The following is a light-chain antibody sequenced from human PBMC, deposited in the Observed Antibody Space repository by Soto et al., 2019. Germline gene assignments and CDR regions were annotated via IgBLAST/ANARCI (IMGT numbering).Light chain of an antibody. CDR1: QSVTSTY. CDR3: QQFGSSPWT. J-gene: IGKJ1*01. Sequence: VLMQSPGTLSLSPGERATLSCRASQSVTSTYLAWYQQKPGQAPRLLIYGASSRATAIPDRFSGSGSGTDFTLTISRLEPEDFAVYYCQQFGSSPWTFGQGTKVDIK. CDR2: GAS. V-gene: IGKV3-20*01.